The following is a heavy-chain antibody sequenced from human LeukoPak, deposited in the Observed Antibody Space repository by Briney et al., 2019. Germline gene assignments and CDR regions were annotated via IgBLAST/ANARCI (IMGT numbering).Heavy chain of an antibody. J-gene: IGHJ4*02. V-gene: IGHV3-48*03. CDR1: GFTFSSYE. CDR3: ARDPAYDFWSGYYRGGFDY. D-gene: IGHD3-3*01. CDR2: MSSSGSTI. Sequence: QPGGSLRLSCAASGFTFSSYEMNWVRQAPGKGLEWVSYMSSSGSTIYYADSVKGRFTISRDNAKNSLYLQMNSLRAEDTAVYYCARDPAYDFWSGYYRGGFDYWGQGTLVTVSS.